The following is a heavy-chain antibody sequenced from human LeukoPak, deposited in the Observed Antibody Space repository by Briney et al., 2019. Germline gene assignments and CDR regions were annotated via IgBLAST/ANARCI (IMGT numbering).Heavy chain of an antibody. CDR2: ISYDGSNK. J-gene: IGHJ3*02. V-gene: IGHV3-30*03. Sequence: PGGSLRLSCAASGFTFSSYAMNWVRQAPGKGLEWVAVISYDGSNKYYADSVKGRFTISRDNSKNTLYLQMNSLRAEDTAVYYCARSSHYDILTGYSEEDAFDIWGQGTMVTVSS. CDR3: ARSSHYDILTGYSEEDAFDI. D-gene: IGHD3-9*01. CDR1: GFTFSSYA.